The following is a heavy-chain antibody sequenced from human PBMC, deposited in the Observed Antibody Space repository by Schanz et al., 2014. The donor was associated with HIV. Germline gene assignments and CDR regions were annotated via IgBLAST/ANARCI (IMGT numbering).Heavy chain of an antibody. CDR1: GFTFRSYA. D-gene: IGHD3-3*01. J-gene: IGHJ6*02. CDR2: ISDDGSKK. CDR3: AKTVLRFLDWPNANGGMDV. V-gene: IGHV3-30*18. Sequence: QVQLVESGGGVVQPGRSLRLSCEASGFTFRSYAMHWVRQAPGKGLEWVAVISDDGSKKYYADSLKGRFAISRDQSTNTLYLQMNSLTAEDTAVYYCAKTVLRFLDWPNANGGMDVWGRGTTVTVSS.